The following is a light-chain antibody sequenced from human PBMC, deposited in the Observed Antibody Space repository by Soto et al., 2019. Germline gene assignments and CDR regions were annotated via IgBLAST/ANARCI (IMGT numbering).Light chain of an antibody. CDR1: QTINSW. CDR3: QQYKSFSLT. Sequence: DIQMTQSPSTLSASVGDRVTITCRASQTINSWLAWYQQKPGKAPKLLIYATSNLESGVPSRFSGSGSGTESSLTISSLQPDDFATYYCQQYKSFSLTFGGGTKVDIK. CDR2: ATS. J-gene: IGKJ4*01. V-gene: IGKV1-5*03.